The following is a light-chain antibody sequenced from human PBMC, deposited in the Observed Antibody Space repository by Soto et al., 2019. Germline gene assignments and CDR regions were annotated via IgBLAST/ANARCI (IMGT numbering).Light chain of an antibody. Sequence: QSALTQPASVSGSPGQSITIFCTGTSSDVGGYNYVSWYQQRPGTPPKLMIYDVTNRPSGVSNRFSGSKSGSTASLTISGLQAEDAGDYYCSSDTNRNTVVFGGGTKLTVL. CDR2: DVT. V-gene: IGLV2-14*03. CDR3: SSDTNRNTVV. J-gene: IGLJ3*02. CDR1: SSDVGGYNY.